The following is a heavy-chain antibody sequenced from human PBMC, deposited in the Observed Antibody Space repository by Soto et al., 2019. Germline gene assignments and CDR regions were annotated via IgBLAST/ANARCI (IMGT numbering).Heavy chain of an antibody. J-gene: IGHJ4*02. V-gene: IGHV3-23*01. CDR2: ISANDVGT. CDR3: AKAKNDYNWDNRPPFDY. CDR1: GFTLRNYA. D-gene: IGHD1-20*01. Sequence: GGSLRLSCEASGFTLRNYAMTWVRQAPGKGLEWVSLISANDVGTYYAESVKTRFTISTDQSRNTVYLQMDSLRADDTAIHYCAKAKNDYNWDNRPPFDYWGQGTLVTVSS.